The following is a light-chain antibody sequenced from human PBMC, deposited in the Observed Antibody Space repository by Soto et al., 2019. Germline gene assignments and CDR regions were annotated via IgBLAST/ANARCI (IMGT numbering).Light chain of an antibody. CDR1: QSVSSSY. V-gene: IGKV3-20*01. Sequence: EIVMTQSPAPLSLSPGERATLSCRASQSVSSSYLAWYQQKPGQAPRILIYGASNRATGIPDRFSGSGSGTDFTLTISRLEPEDFAVYYCQQYGSSGTFGQGTKVDIK. CDR3: QQYGSSGT. J-gene: IGKJ1*01. CDR2: GAS.